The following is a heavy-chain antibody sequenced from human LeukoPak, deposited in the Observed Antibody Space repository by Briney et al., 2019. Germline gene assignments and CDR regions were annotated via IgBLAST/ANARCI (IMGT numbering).Heavy chain of an antibody. Sequence: GGSLRLSCAASGFTLRSYAMSWVRQAPGKGLEWVSGISGSGGLTYYADSVKGRFTVSRDISKNTLYLQMNSLRAEDTAVYYCAKEYSGYDFDYWGQGTLVTVSS. D-gene: IGHD5-12*01. CDR3: AKEYSGYDFDY. CDR2: ISGSGGLT. V-gene: IGHV3-23*01. J-gene: IGHJ4*02. CDR1: GFTLRSYA.